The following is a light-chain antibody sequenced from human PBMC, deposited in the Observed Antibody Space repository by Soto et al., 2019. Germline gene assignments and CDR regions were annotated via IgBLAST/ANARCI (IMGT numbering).Light chain of an antibody. Sequence: QSALTQPASVSGSPGQSITISCTGTSSDVGSYNLVSWYQQHPGKAPQLMIYEGSKRPSGVSNRCSGAKSGNTASLTISGLHGEDDADYYCCSDAGSSTHVVFGGGTKLTVL. CDR2: EGS. J-gene: IGLJ2*01. CDR1: SSDVGSYNL. V-gene: IGLV2-23*01. CDR3: CSDAGSSTHVV.